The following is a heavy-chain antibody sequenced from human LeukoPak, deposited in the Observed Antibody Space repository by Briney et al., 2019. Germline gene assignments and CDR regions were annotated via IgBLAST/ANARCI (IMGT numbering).Heavy chain of an antibody. CDR1: GFTFSTYA. CDR3: APPGYAAMVM. J-gene: IGHJ4*02. V-gene: IGHV3-23*01. Sequence: GGSLRLSCAASGFTFSTYAMRWVRQAPGKGLEWVSAISGNGGTTFYADPVKGRFTISRDHSKNTLCLQLNSRRAVDTAVYYCAPPGYAAMVMWGRGTLVTVSS. CDR2: ISGNGGTT. D-gene: IGHD5-18*01.